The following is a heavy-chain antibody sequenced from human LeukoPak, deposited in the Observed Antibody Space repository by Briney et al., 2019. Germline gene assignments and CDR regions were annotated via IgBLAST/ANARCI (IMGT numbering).Heavy chain of an antibody. Sequence: ASVKVSCKASGYTFTSYGIGWVRQAPGQGLEWMGWISAYNGNTNYAQKLQGRVTMTTDTSTSTAYMELRSLRSDDTAVYYCARAAYYYDSSGYSIGLFDYWGQGTLVTVSS. D-gene: IGHD3-22*01. V-gene: IGHV1-18*01. CDR1: GYTFTSYG. CDR3: ARAAYYYDSSGYSIGLFDY. CDR2: ISAYNGNT. J-gene: IGHJ4*02.